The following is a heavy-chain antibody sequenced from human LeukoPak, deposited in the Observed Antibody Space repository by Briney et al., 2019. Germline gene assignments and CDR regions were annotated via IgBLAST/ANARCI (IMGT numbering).Heavy chain of an antibody. V-gene: IGHV1-18*01. D-gene: IGHD3-3*01. CDR3: ATAYYDFWSGYYSMDY. J-gene: IGHJ4*02. CDR2: ISAYNGNT. CDR1: GYTFTSYG. Sequence: ASVKVSCKASGYTFTSYGISWVRQAPGQGLEWMGWISAYNGNTNYAQKLQGRVTMTTDTSTNTAYMELRSLRSDDTAVYYCATAYYDFWSGYYSMDYWGQGTLVTVSS.